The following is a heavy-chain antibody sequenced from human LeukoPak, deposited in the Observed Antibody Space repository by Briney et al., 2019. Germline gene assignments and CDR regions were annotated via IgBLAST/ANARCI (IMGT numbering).Heavy chain of an antibody. V-gene: IGHV3-53*01. CDR2: LYSGGNT. Sequence: GGSLRLSCAASGFTVSSNSMSWVRQAPGKGLEWVSVLYSGGNTYYADSVKGRFTISRDNSKNTLYLQMNSLRTEDTAVYYSARDRSDGFDYWGQGTLVTVSS. CDR3: ARDRSDGFDY. J-gene: IGHJ4*02. CDR1: GFTVSSNS.